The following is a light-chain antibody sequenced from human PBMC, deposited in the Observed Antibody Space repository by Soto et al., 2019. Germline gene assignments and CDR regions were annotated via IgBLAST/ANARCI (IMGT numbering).Light chain of an antibody. CDR1: QSVSNN. CDR2: GAS. CDR3: QQYNNWPPIT. J-gene: IGKJ5*01. Sequence: EIVLTQSPGTVSLSPGERATLSCRASQSVSNNYLAWYQQKPGQAPRLLIYGASTRATGIPARFSGSGSGTEFTLTISSLQSEDFAVYYCQQYNNWPPITFGQGTRLEIK. V-gene: IGKV3-15*01.